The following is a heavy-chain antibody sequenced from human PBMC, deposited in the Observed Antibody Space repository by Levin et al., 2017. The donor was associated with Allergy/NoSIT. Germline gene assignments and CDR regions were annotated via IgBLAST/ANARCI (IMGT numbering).Heavy chain of an antibody. CDR2: ISGGGGSGGST. CDR3: AKYSGGSCYSAFDC. CDR1: GFSFSNYA. Sequence: GESLKISCAASGFSFSNYAMSWVRQAPGKGLEWVSCISGGGGSGGSTYYADSVKGRFTISRDNSKNTLYLQMNGLRAEDTAVYYCAKYSGGSCYSAFDCWGQGTMVTVSS. V-gene: IGHV3-23*01. D-gene: IGHD2-15*01. J-gene: IGHJ3*01.